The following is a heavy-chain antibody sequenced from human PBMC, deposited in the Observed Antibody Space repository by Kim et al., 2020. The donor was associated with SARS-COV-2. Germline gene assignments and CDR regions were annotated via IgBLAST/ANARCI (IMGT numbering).Heavy chain of an antibody. D-gene: IGHD3-10*01. J-gene: IGHJ4*01. CDR3: ARLKQNDSTYYYGSGCWSWDD. Sequence: SETLSLTCTVSGGSISSSSYYWGWIRQPPGKGLEWIGSIYYSGSTYYNPSLKSRVTISVDTSKNQFSLKLSSVTAADTAVYYCARLKQNDSTYYYGSGCWSWDDWGQGTLVTVSS. CDR1: GGSISSSSYY. V-gene: IGHV4-39*01. CDR2: IYYSGST.